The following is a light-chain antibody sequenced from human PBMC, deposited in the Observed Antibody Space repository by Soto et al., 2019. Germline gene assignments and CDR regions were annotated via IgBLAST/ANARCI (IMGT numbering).Light chain of an antibody. Sequence: AIQMTQSPSSLSAAVGDRVTITCRASQGIRNDLGWYQQKPGKAPKVLIYGASSLQSGVPSRFSGSGSGTDFTLTISSLQPEDFATYYCLQDYNYPLTFGGGTKVEIK. J-gene: IGKJ4*01. CDR3: LQDYNYPLT. CDR2: GAS. CDR1: QGIRND. V-gene: IGKV1-6*01.